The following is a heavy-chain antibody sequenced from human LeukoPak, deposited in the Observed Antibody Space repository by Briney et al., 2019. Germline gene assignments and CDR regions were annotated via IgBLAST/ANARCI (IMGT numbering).Heavy chain of an antibody. CDR2: ISSSSSII. Sequence: GGSLRLSCAASEFTFSSYSMNWVRQAPGKGLEWVSYISSSSSIIYYADSVKGRFTISRDNAKNSLYLQMNSLRAEDTAVYYCARDLTSSGYSSGSYYNYYGMDVWGQGTTVTVSS. V-gene: IGHV3-48*01. J-gene: IGHJ6*02. D-gene: IGHD6-19*01. CDR1: EFTFSSYS. CDR3: ARDLTSSGYSSGSYYNYYGMDV.